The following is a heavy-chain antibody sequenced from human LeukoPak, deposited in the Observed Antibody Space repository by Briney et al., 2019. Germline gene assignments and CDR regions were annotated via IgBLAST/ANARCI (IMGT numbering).Heavy chain of an antibody. CDR2: ISSSGSI. CDR1: GFTFSTYE. V-gene: IGHV3-48*03. J-gene: IGHJ3*02. D-gene: IGHD4-23*01. Sequence: GGSLRLSCATSGFTFSTYEMDWVRLAPGKGLEWVSYISSSGSIYYTDPVKGRFTISRDNAKNSLYLQMNSLRAEDTAIYYCAREGYGGTSDAFDIWGQGTMVTVSS. CDR3: AREGYGGTSDAFDI.